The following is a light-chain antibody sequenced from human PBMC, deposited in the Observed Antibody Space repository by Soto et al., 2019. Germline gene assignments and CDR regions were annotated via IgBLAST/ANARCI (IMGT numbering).Light chain of an antibody. CDR1: SSDVGGYNY. CDR2: DVT. Sequence: QSVLTQPPSASGSPGQSVTISCTGTSSDVGGYNYVSWHQQHPGKAPKLIIYDVTKWPSGVPDRFSGSKSGYTASLTVSGLQAEDEADYYCSSFAGGNIYVFGTGTKVTLL. V-gene: IGLV2-8*01. CDR3: SSFAGGNIYV. J-gene: IGLJ1*01.